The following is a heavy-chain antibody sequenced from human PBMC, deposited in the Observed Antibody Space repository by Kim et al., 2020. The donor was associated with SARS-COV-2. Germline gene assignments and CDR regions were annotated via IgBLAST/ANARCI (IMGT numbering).Heavy chain of an antibody. V-gene: IGHV1-69*13. CDR3: ARDSYPYYYDSSGYDGLFDP. Sequence: SVKVSCKASGGTFSSYAISWVRQAPGQGLEWMGGIIPIFGTANYAQKFQGRVTITADESTSTAYMELSSLRSEDTAVYYCARDSYPYYYDSSGYDGLFDPWGQGTLVTVSS. J-gene: IGHJ5*02. CDR1: GGTFSSYA. CDR2: IIPIFGTA. D-gene: IGHD3-22*01.